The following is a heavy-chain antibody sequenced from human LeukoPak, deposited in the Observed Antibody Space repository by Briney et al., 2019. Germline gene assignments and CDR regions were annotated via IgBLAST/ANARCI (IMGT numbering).Heavy chain of an antibody. J-gene: IGHJ4*02. D-gene: IGHD5-18*01. V-gene: IGHV3-53*01. CDR2: IYSDGST. CDR3: ARAMRGYSYILEQ. CDR1: GFAVSSHY. Sequence: GGSLRLSCAASGFAVSSHYMNWVRQAPWKGLEWVSVIYSDGSTYNADSVRGRFTISRDNSKNTLYLQMNSLIAEDTAVYYCARAMRGYSYILEQWGQGTLVTVSS.